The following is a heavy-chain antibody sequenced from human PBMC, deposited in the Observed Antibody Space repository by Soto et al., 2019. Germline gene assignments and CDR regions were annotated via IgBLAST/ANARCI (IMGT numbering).Heavy chain of an antibody. V-gene: IGHV3-23*01. CDR3: ATFTFGRPFDT. D-gene: IGHD3-16*01. CDR2: ISGNGFST. CDR1: GFTFNTYA. Sequence: PGGSLRLSCAASGFTFNTYAMSWVRQAPGQGLEWVSAISGNGFSTYYADSVKGRFSISSDSSKNTLFLQMNSLRADDTAVYFCATFTFGRPFDTWGQGTMVTVSS. J-gene: IGHJ3*02.